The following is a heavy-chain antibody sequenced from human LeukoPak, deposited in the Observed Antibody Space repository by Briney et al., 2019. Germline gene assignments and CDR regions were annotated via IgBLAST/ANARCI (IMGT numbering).Heavy chain of an antibody. CDR2: ISSSTIYI. CDR3: ARGPIPDY. J-gene: IGHJ4*02. Sequence: GGSLRLSCAASGFTFSSYNMNWVRQAPGKGLEWVSSISSSTIYIYYADSVKGRFTISRDNAKNLLYLQMNSLRAEDTAVYYCARGPIPDYWGQGTLVTVSS. D-gene: IGHD2-2*02. CDR1: GFTFSSYN. V-gene: IGHV3-21*01.